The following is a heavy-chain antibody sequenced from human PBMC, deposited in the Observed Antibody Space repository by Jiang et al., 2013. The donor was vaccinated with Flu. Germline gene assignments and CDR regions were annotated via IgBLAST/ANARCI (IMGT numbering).Heavy chain of an antibody. CDR3: ARQSIAVAGTSDFDY. J-gene: IGHJ4*02. V-gene: IGHV3-21*01. Sequence: VQLLESGGGLVKPGGSLRLSCAASGFTFSSYSMNWVRQAPGKGLEWVPSISSSSSYINYADSVKGRFTISRDNAKNSLYLQMNSLRAEDTAVYYCARQSIAVAGTSDFDYWGQGTLVTVSS. CDR2: ISSSSSYI. CDR1: GFTFSSYS. D-gene: IGHD6-19*01.